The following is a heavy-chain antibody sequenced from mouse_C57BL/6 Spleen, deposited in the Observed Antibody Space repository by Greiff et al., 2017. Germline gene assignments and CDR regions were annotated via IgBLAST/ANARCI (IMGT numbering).Heavy chain of an antibody. CDR1: GFTFTDYY. V-gene: IGHV7-3*01. D-gene: IGHD2-14*01. Sequence: EVQLVESGGGLVQPGGSLSLSCAASGFTFTDYYMSWVRQPPGKALEWLGFIRNKANGYTTEYSASVKGRFTISRDNSQSILYLQMNALRAEDSATYYCARWRDDGGPYYYAMDYWGQGTSVTVSS. J-gene: IGHJ4*01. CDR3: ARWRDDGGPYYYAMDY. CDR2: IRNKANGYTT.